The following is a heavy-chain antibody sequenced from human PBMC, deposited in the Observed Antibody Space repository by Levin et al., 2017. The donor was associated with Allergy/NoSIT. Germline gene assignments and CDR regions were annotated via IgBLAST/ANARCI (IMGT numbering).Heavy chain of an antibody. J-gene: IGHJ6*03. V-gene: IGHV4-34*01. CDR2: INHSGST. Sequence: SQTLSLTCAVYGGSFSGYDWSWIRQPPGKGLEWIGEINHSGSTNYNPSLKSRVTISVDTSKNQFSLKLSSVTAADTAVYYCARARREAMVTRGNYYYYYMDVWGKGTTVTVSS. D-gene: IGHD5-18*01. CDR1: GGSFSGYD. CDR3: ARARREAMVTRGNYYYYYMDV.